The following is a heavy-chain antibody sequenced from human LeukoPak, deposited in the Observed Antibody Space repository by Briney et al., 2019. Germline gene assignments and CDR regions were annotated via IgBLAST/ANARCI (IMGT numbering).Heavy chain of an antibody. D-gene: IGHD3-10*01. V-gene: IGHV1-46*01. CDR2: INPGGGST. CDR1: GYSFTNYY. CDR3: ARGGFTTMVRGVIITLDAFDI. J-gene: IGHJ3*02. Sequence: ASVKVSCKGSGYSFTNYYLHLMRQAPGQGFGLVGIINPGGGSTSYAQEFQGRVTMTRDTSTSTVYMELCSLRSEDTAVYYCARGGFTTMVRGVIITLDAFDIWGQGTMVTVSS.